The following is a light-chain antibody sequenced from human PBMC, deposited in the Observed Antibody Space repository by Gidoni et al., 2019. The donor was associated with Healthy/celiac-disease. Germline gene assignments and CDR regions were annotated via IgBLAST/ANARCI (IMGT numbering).Light chain of an antibody. CDR1: QDISNY. V-gene: IGKV1-33*01. Sequence: DIQMTQSPSSLSASVGDRVTITCQASQDISNYLNWYQQQPGEAPKLLIYDASNLATGVPSRFSGSGSGTDYTFTISSLQPEDIATYYCQQYDNLPWTFGQGTKVEIK. CDR3: QQYDNLPWT. CDR2: DAS. J-gene: IGKJ1*01.